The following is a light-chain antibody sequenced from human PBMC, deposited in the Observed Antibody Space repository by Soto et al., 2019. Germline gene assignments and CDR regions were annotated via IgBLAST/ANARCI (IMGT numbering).Light chain of an antibody. CDR1: QSICSW. CDR2: DAS. Sequence: DIQMTQSPSTLPASAGDRGTITCXAIQSICSWLAWYQQKPGKAPKLLIYDASSLESGVPSRFSGSGSGTEFTLTISSLQPDDFATYYCQQYYSLSPETFGQGTKVDFK. V-gene: IGKV1-5*01. J-gene: IGKJ2*01. CDR3: QQYYSLSPET.